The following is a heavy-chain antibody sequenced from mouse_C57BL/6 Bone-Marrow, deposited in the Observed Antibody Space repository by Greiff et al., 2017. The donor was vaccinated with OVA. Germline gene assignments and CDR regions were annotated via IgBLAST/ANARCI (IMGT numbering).Heavy chain of an antibody. CDR1: GFNIKDDY. V-gene: IGHV14-4*01. Sequence: EVQLQQSGAELVRPGASVKLSCTASGFNIKDDYMHWVKQRPEQGLEWIGWIDTENGDTEYASKFQGKATITADTSSNTAYLQLSSLTSEDTAVYYCTTSLPWFAYWGQGTLVTVSA. CDR2: IDTENGDT. CDR3: TTSLPWFAY. J-gene: IGHJ3*01.